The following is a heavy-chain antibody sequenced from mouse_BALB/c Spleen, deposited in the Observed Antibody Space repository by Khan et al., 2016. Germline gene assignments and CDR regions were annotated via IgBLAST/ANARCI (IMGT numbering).Heavy chain of an antibody. J-gene: IGHJ3*01. V-gene: IGHV5-12*02. CDR2: ISNGCGSP. CDR3: ARHYGSSFAY. D-gene: IGHD1-1*01. Sequence: EVELVESGGGLVQPGGSLKLSCATSGFTFSDYYMYWVRQTPEKRLEWVAYISNGCGSPYYPDTVKRRLTISRDNAKNTLYLQMSRLKSEDTGMYYCARHYGSSFAYWGQGTLVTVSA. CDR1: GFTFSDYY.